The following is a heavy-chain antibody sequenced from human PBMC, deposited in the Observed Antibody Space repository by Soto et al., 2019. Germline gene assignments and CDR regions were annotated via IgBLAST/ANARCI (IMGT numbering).Heavy chain of an antibody. Sequence: HPGGSLRLSCAASGFTFSSYAMSWVRQAPGKGLEWVSAISGSGGSTYYADSVKGRFTISRDNSKNTLYLQMNSLRAEDTAVYYCAKDDFDDYGDYPDYWGQGTLVTVSS. CDR1: GFTFSSYA. D-gene: IGHD4-17*01. J-gene: IGHJ4*02. V-gene: IGHV3-23*01. CDR2: ISGSGGST. CDR3: AKDDFDDYGDYPDY.